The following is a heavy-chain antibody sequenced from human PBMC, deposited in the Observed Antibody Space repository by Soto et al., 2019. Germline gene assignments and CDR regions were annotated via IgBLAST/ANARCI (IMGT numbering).Heavy chain of an antibody. CDR1: GGSISTYY. J-gene: IGHJ4*02. CDR2: IDSSGST. CDR3: ARGGHDFWSGPFDY. D-gene: IGHD3-3*01. Sequence: QGQLQESGPGLVKPSETLSLTCSVSGGSISTYYCNWIRQPAGKGLEWFGRIDSSGSTNYSPSLKSRATMSVDTSKNQVSRKMTSVTAADTAVYYWARGGHDFWSGPFDYWGQVTLATVSS. V-gene: IGHV4-4*07.